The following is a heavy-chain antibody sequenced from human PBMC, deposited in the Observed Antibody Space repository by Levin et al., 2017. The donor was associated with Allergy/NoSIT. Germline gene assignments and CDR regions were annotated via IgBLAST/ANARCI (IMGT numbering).Heavy chain of an antibody. Sequence: LSQTLSLTCTVSGDSIISYYWSWIRQPPEMGLEWIGNIYYSGSTNYNPSLKSRVTISIDMSKNQFSLRLTSVTAADTAVYYCARRSGGRGWFDPWGQGTLVTVSS. V-gene: IGHV4-59*08. CDR3: ARRSGGRGWFDP. CDR2: IYYSGST. D-gene: IGHD1-14*01. J-gene: IGHJ5*02. CDR1: GDSIISYY.